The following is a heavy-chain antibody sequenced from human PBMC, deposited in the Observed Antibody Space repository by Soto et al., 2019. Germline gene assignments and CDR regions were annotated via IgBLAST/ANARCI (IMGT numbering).Heavy chain of an antibody. CDR1: GFTVSINY. CDR2: IYGGGST. V-gene: IGHV3-66*01. J-gene: IGHJ6*02. D-gene: IGHD3-10*01. CDR3: ARDRPLWFHYYYYGMDV. Sequence: SGGSLRLSCAASGFTVSINYVSGVRQAPGKGLEWVSVIYGGGSTYYADSVKGRFTISRDNSKNTLYLQMNSLRAEDTAVYYCARDRPLWFHYYYYGMDVWRQGTTVTVSS.